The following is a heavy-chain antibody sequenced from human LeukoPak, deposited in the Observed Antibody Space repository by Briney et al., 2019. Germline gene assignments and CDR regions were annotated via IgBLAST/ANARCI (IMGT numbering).Heavy chain of an antibody. J-gene: IGHJ3*02. CDR2: IYYSGYT. Sequence: SETLSLTCTVSGGSISSYYWSWIRQPPGKGLEYIGYIYYSGYTNYNPSLKSRVTISVDTSKNQFSLKLSSVTAADTAVYYCARGRNVWGSYRHHDAFDIWGQGTMVTVSS. D-gene: IGHD3-16*02. V-gene: IGHV4-59*12. CDR1: GGSISSYY. CDR3: ARGRNVWGSYRHHDAFDI.